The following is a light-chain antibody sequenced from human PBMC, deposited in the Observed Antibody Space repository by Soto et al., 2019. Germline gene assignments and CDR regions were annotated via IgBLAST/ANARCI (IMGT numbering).Light chain of an antibody. Sequence: DIQMTQSPSTLSASVGDGVTITCRASQNISVWLAWYQQRPGKAPKFLIYDASNLETGVSSRFSGSGSGTEFTLNLRSLQPDDFATYYCQQYDSSSPTFGQGTKLEIK. CDR1: QNISVW. CDR3: QQYDSSSPT. V-gene: IGKV1-5*01. CDR2: DAS. J-gene: IGKJ2*01.